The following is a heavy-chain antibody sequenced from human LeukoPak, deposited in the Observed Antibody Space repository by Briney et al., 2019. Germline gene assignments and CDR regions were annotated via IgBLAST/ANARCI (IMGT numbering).Heavy chain of an antibody. J-gene: IGHJ4*02. V-gene: IGHV1-69*04. CDR1: GYTFTSFA. Sequence: GASVKVSCKASGYTFTSFAISWVRQAPGQGLEWMGRFIPFLDVPNTAQKFLGRVTFTADKSTSTAYIELSSVRPDDTAVYFCARSRSSGNYYGQEDSWGQGTLVAVSS. CDR3: ARSRSSGNYYGQEDS. CDR2: FIPFLDVP. D-gene: IGHD1-26*01.